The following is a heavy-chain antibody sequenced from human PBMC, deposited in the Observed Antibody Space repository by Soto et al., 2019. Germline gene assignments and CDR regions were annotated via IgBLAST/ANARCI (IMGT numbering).Heavy chain of an antibody. CDR3: ARDYHDSSGFSYAGY. CDR2: ISPYNGNT. J-gene: IGHJ4*02. Sequence: QVQLVQSGGEVKKPGASVKVSCKTSGYTFTGYGISWVRQAPGQGPEWMGWISPYNGNTKYAQSFQGRVTMTTDTSTSTAYMDLRILRSDDTAVYYCARDYHDSSGFSYAGYWGQGTLVNVSS. D-gene: IGHD3-22*01. CDR1: GYTFTGYG. V-gene: IGHV1-18*01.